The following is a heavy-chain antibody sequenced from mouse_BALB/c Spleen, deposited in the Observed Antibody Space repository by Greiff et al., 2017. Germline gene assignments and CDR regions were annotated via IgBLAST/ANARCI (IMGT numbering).Heavy chain of an antibody. CDR3: ARLWLRGVYYYAMDY. J-gene: IGHJ4*01. Sequence: EVQLQQSGPGLVKPSQSLSLTCTVTGYSITSDYAWNWIRQFPGNKLEWMGYISYSGSTSYNPSLKSRISITRDTSKNQFFLQLNSVTTEDTATYYCARLWLRGVYYYAMDYWGQGTSVTVSS. D-gene: IGHD2-2*01. V-gene: IGHV3-2*02. CDR1: GYSITSDYA. CDR2: ISYSGST.